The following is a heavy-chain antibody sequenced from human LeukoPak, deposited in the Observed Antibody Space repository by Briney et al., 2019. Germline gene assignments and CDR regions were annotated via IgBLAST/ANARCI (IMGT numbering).Heavy chain of an antibody. D-gene: IGHD3-10*01. V-gene: IGHV4-34*01. J-gene: IGHJ4*02. CDR1: GGSFSGYY. CDR2: INHSGST. Sequence: SETLSLTCAVYGGSFSGYYWSWIRQPPGKGLEWIGEINHSGSTNYNPSLKSRVTISVDTSKNQFSLKLSSVTAADTAVYYCASRQTTITYYYGSGSYDYWGQGTLVTVSS. CDR3: ASRQTTITYYYGSGSYDY.